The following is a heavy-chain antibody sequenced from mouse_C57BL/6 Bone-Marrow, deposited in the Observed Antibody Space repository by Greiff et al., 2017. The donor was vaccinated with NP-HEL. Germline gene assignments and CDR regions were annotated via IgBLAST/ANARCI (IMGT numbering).Heavy chain of an antibody. V-gene: IGHV1-19*01. D-gene: IGHD2-1*01. J-gene: IGHJ3*01. Sequence: VQLQQSGPVLVKPGASVKMSCKASGYTFTDYYMNWVKQSHGKSLEWIGVINPYNGGTSYNQKFKGKATLTVDKSSSTAYMELNSLTSEDSAVYYCATYGNYLAYWGQGTLVTVSA. CDR3: ATYGNYLAY. CDR2: INPYNGGT. CDR1: GYTFTDYY.